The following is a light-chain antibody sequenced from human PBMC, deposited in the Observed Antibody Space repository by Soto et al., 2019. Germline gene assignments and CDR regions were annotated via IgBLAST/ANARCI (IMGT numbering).Light chain of an antibody. Sequence: QSVLTQPASVSGSPGQSITISCTGTSSDVGRYNYVSWYQQHPGKAPKLTIYDVSNRPSGVSSRFSGSKSGNTASLTISGLQAEDEADYYCSSFTSSSTYVFGTGTNVTVL. CDR1: SSDVGRYNY. V-gene: IGLV2-14*01. CDR2: DVS. J-gene: IGLJ1*01. CDR3: SSFTSSSTYV.